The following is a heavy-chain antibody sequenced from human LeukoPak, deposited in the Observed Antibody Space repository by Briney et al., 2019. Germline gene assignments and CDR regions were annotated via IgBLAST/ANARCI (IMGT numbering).Heavy chain of an antibody. CDR2: ISSRSTTT. D-gene: IGHD6-19*01. CDR1: GFTFSSYS. Sequence: SGGSLRLSCAAFGFTFSSYSMNWVRQAPGKGLEWVSYISSRSTTTYYADSVKGRFTISRDNDKNSLYLQINSLRDEDTAVYYCASPLDYSSPRYWGQGTLVTVSS. J-gene: IGHJ4*02. V-gene: IGHV3-48*02. CDR3: ASPLDYSSPRY.